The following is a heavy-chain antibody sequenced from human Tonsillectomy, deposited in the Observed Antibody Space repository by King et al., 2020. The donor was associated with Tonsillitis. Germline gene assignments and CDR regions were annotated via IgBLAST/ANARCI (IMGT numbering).Heavy chain of an antibody. CDR1: GGSISSSSYY. J-gene: IGHJ3*02. CDR2: TYYSGST. Sequence: QLQESGPGLVKPSETLSLTCTVSGGSISSSSYYWGWIRQPPGKGLEWIGSTYYSGSTYYNPSLKSRVTISVDTSKNQFSLKLSSVTAADTAVYYCASYSRYGGKFLVTDAVDIWGQGTMVTVSS. D-gene: IGHD4-23*01. V-gene: IGHV4-39*07. CDR3: ASYSRYGGKFLVTDAVDI.